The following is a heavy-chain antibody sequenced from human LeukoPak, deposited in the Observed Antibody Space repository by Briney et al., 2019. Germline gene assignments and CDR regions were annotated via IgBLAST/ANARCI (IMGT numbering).Heavy chain of an antibody. CDR2: IDWKGRPT. D-gene: IGHD6-19*01. V-gene: IGHV3-20*04. Sequence: GGSLRLSCAASGFSFDDYDMAWLRQAPGKGLEWVSDIDWKGRPTSYADSVKGRFTISRDNAQKSLYLQMDSLRAEDRALYYCAREVYRIGVGGFDPWGQGTLVIVSS. CDR1: GFSFDDYD. J-gene: IGHJ5*02. CDR3: AREVYRIGVGGFDP.